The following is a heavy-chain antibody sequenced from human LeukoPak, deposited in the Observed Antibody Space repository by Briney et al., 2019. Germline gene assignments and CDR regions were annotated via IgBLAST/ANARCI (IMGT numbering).Heavy chain of an antibody. CDR3: AKCEWEPLSDYYYYMDV. J-gene: IGHJ6*03. V-gene: IGHV3-23*01. CDR1: GFTFSSYA. Sequence: PGGSLRLSCAASGFTFSSYAMSWVRQAPGKGLEWVSAISGSGGSTYYADSVKGRFTISRDNSKNTLYLQMNSLRAEDTAVYYCAKCEWEPLSDYYYYMDVWGKGTTVTVSS. D-gene: IGHD1-26*01. CDR2: ISGSGGST.